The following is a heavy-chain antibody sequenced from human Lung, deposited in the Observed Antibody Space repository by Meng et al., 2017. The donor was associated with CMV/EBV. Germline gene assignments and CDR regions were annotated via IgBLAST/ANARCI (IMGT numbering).Heavy chain of an antibody. Sequence: GYSFGNDAMHWVRQAPGKGLEWVAVISYDGDKKFYTDSVKGRFTISRDNSKNTLILQMDSLRTEDTAVYYCARVYYDSTNYYFSFGYWGQGTLVTVSS. J-gene: IGHJ4*02. CDR1: GYSFGNDA. CDR2: ISYDGDKK. V-gene: IGHV3-30*04. CDR3: ARVYYDSTNYYFSFGY. D-gene: IGHD3-22*01.